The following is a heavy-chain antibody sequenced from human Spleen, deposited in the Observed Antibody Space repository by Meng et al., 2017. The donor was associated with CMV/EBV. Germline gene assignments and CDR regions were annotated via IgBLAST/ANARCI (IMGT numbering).Heavy chain of an antibody. CDR2: IYSGGST. V-gene: IGHV3-53*01. Sequence: LSLTCAASGFTVSSNYMSWVRQAPGKGLEWVSVIYSGGSTYYADSVKGRFTISRDNSKNTLYLQMNSLRAEDTAVYYCAREYCSSGNCAIDYWGQGALVTVSS. CDR3: AREYCSSGNCAIDY. D-gene: IGHD2-15*01. CDR1: GFTVSSNY. J-gene: IGHJ4*02.